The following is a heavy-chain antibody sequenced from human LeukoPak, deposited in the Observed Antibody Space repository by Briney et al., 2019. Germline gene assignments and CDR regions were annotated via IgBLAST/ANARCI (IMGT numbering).Heavy chain of an antibody. Sequence: GGSLRLSCAASGFSFSSYSMNWLRQAPGKGLEWVSYISSSSSTIHYADSVKGRFTISRDNSKNTLYLQMNSLRAEGTAVYYCAKKGATTGDFDYWGQGTLVTVSS. CDR3: AKKGATTGDFDY. J-gene: IGHJ4*02. V-gene: IGHV3-48*01. CDR1: GFSFSSYS. CDR2: ISSSSSTI. D-gene: IGHD1-26*01.